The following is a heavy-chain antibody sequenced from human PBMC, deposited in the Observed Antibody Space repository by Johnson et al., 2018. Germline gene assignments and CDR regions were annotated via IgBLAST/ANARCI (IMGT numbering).Heavy chain of an antibody. CDR3: GNWESDYNFFGDAKGMGV. D-gene: IGHD3-3*01. J-gene: IGHJ6*02. CDR1: RFTFSTSA. V-gene: IGHV3-30*18. Sequence: QVQLQESGGGVVQPGRSLRLSCAASRFTFSTSAMHWVRQAPGKGLEWVAFISYDGSNTYYADSVKGRFTISRDNSKNTLYRQINNLRAEETAVYYCGNWESDYNFFGDAKGMGVWGQGTTVTGS. CDR2: ISYDGSNT.